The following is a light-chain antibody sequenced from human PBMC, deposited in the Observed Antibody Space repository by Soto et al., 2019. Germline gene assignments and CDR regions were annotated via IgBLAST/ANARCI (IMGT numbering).Light chain of an antibody. J-gene: IGKJ4*01. Sequence: EMVMTQSPATLSVSPGERATLSCRASQSVSSNLAWYQQKPGQAPRLLIYGASTRATGIPARFSGSGSGTEFTLTISSLQSEDFAVYYCQQYNNWPRTFGGGTKV. CDR3: QQYNNWPRT. CDR2: GAS. V-gene: IGKV3-15*01. CDR1: QSVSSN.